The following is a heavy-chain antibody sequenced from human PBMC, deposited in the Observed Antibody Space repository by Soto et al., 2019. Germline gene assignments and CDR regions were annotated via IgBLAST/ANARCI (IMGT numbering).Heavy chain of an antibody. CDR1: GFTFSTYA. V-gene: IGHV3-23*01. CDR2: ISGSGGST. J-gene: IGHJ4*01. CDR3: AREVRGSSYAY. D-gene: IGHD6-13*01. Sequence: GGSLRLSCAASGFTFSTYAMSWVRQAPGKGLGWVSGISGSGGSTYSADSVKGRFTISRDNSKNTLYLQMNSLRAEDTAVYYCAREVRGSSYAYWGHGTLVTVSS.